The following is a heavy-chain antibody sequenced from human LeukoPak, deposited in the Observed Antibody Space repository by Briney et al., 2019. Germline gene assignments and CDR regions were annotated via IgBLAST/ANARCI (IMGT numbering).Heavy chain of an antibody. CDR3: ARDSSSSWTSFDY. CDR1: GYTFTGYY. D-gene: IGHD6-13*01. Sequence: ASVKVSCKASGYTFTGYYMHWVRQAPGQGLEWMGRINPNSGGTNYAQKFQGRVTMTRDTSISTAYMELSRLSFDDTAVYYCARDSSSSWTSFDYWGQGTLVTVSS. CDR2: INPNSGGT. J-gene: IGHJ4*02. V-gene: IGHV1-2*06.